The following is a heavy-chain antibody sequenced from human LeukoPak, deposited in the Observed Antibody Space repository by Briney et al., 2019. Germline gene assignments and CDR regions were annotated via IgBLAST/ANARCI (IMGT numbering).Heavy chain of an antibody. Sequence: PGGSLRLSCAASGFTFSNAWMNWVRQAPGKGLEWVGRIKSKTGGGTTDYAAPVKGRFTISRDDSKNTLYLQMNSLKTEDTAVYYCTTDLGYCSSTSCPPSNFDYWGQGTLVTVSS. CDR2: IKSKTGGGTT. J-gene: IGHJ4*02. V-gene: IGHV3-15*07. CDR3: TTDLGYCSSTSCPPSNFDY. CDR1: GFTFSNAW. D-gene: IGHD2-2*01.